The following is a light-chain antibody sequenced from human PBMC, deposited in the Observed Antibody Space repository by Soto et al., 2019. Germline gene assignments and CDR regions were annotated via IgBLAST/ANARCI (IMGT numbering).Light chain of an antibody. V-gene: IGKV1-39*01. CDR1: QSINTF. Sequence: DIPMTQSPSSLSASVGDRITISCRASQSINTFLHWYQQQPGKAPKLLIHDSFTLQSGVPSRFSGSGSGTDFTLTISDLQPEDSATYYCQQSYSSYPITFGQGTRLDIK. CDR3: QQSYSSYPIT. J-gene: IGKJ5*01. CDR2: DSF.